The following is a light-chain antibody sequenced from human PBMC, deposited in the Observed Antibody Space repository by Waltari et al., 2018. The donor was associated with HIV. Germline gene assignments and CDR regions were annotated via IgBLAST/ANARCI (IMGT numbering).Light chain of an antibody. CDR3: QSTDSSGTYL. Sequence: SYELTQSPSVSVSPGQTARITCSGDALPKQYVYWYQQKPGQAPVLVIYKDSERPAVIPERFSGSTSGTKVTLTISGVQAEDEADYYCQSTDSSGTYLFGGGTKLTVL. CDR1: ALPKQY. J-gene: IGLJ3*02. V-gene: IGLV3-25*03. CDR2: KDS.